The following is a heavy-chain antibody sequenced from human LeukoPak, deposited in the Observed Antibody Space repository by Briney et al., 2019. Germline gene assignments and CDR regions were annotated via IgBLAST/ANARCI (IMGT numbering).Heavy chain of an antibody. Sequence: PGGSLRLSCAASGFTFSSYEMNWVRQAPGKGLEWVSYTSSSGSTIYYADSVKGRFTISRDNAKNSLYLQMNSLRAEDTAVYYCASVSRQEPNYYYYGMDVWGQGTTVTVSS. J-gene: IGHJ6*02. D-gene: IGHD1-14*01. CDR1: GFTFSSYE. CDR2: TSSSGSTI. CDR3: ASVSRQEPNYYYYGMDV. V-gene: IGHV3-48*03.